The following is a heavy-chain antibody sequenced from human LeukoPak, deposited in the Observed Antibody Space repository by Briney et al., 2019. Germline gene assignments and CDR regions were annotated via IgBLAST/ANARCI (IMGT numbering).Heavy chain of an antibody. CDR3: ARGLWFGELSYFDY. CDR2: ISSSGSTI. D-gene: IGHD3-10*01. Sequence: GGSLRLSCAASGCTFSSYEMNWVRQAPGKGLEWVSYISSSGSTIYYADSVKGRFTISRDNAKNSLYLQMNSLRAEDTAVYYCARGLWFGELSYFDYWGQGTLVTVSS. J-gene: IGHJ4*02. CDR1: GCTFSSYE. V-gene: IGHV3-48*03.